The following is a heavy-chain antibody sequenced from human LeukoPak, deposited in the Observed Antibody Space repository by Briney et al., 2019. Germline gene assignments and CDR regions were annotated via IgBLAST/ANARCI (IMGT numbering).Heavy chain of an antibody. Sequence: KPSETLSLTCSVSGGSISSSPSSYYCGWIRQPPGKGLEWIGGTYHSGTTDYNPSLKSRVTISVDTSKNQFSLKLSSATAADTAVYYCARRSSSSWSAFDIWGQGTMVTVSS. CDR3: ARRSSSSWSAFDI. CDR2: TYHSGTT. V-gene: IGHV4-39*01. CDR1: GGSISSSPSSYY. D-gene: IGHD6-13*01. J-gene: IGHJ3*02.